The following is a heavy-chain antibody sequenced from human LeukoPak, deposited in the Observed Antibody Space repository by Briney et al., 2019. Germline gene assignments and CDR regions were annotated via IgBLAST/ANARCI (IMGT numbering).Heavy chain of an antibody. D-gene: IGHD6-6*01. V-gene: IGHV5-51*01. CDR1: GYSFTSYW. CDR3: ARREGGSSETWFDP. J-gene: IGHJ5*02. Sequence: GESLKISCKGSGYSFTSYWIGWVRQMPGKGLEWMGFIYPADSDTTYSPSLHAQVTISADKSISNAYLQWSSLKASDTAMYYCARREGGSSETWFDPWGQGTLVTVSS. CDR2: IYPADSDT.